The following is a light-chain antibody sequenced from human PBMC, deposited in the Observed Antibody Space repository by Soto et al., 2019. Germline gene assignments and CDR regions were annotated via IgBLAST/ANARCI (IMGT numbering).Light chain of an antibody. J-gene: IGLJ1*01. CDR3: ISYTGSSTSYV. CDR2: EVS. Sequence: QSALTQPASVSGSPGQSITISCSGTSSDVGSYDHVAWYQQFPGKTPKLMIYEVSNRPSGVSSRFSGSKSGNTASLTISVLQAEDEADYYCISYTGSSTSYVFGSGTKVTVL. CDR1: SSDVGSYDH. V-gene: IGLV2-14*01.